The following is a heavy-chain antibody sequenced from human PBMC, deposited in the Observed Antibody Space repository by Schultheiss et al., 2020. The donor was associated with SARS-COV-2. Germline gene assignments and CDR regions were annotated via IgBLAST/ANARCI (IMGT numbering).Heavy chain of an antibody. V-gene: IGHV4-4*07. CDR2: IYTSGST. Sequence: SETLSLTCTVSGDSISSYYWSWIRQPAGKGLEWIGRIYTSGSTNYNPSLKSRVTMSVDTSKNQFSLKLSSVTAADTAVYYCARAPIPYSNYYMDVWGKGTTVTVSS. CDR1: GDSISSYY. CDR3: ARAPIPYSNYYMDV. J-gene: IGHJ6*03. D-gene: IGHD4-11*01.